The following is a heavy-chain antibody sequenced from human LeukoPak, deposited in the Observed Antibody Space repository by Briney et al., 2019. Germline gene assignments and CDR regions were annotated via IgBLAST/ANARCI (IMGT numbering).Heavy chain of an antibody. V-gene: IGHV4-59*01. CDR1: GASISSYY. CDR3: ARDLGPTTVRYGWFDP. J-gene: IGHJ5*02. D-gene: IGHD4-17*01. CDR2: IYYSGST. Sequence: PSETLSLTCTVSGASISSYYWSWIRQPPGKGLEWIGYIYYSGSTNYNPSLKSRLTISVDTSKNQFSLKLSSVTAADTAVYYCARDLGPTTVRYGWFDPWGQGTLVTVSS.